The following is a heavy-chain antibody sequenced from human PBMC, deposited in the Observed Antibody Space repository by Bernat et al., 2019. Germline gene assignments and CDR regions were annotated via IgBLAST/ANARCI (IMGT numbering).Heavy chain of an antibody. D-gene: IGHD2/OR15-2a*01. CDR2: IKKDGSEK. CDR3: TRDMDIVRVFVGYDAFDI. J-gene: IGHJ3*02. CDR1: GFTFSNYW. V-gene: IGHV3-7*01. Sequence: EVQLVESGGGLVQPGGFLRLSCAASGFTFSNYWMSWVRQAPGKGLEWVANIKKDGSEKYYVDSVMGRFTISRDNAKNSLYLQMNSLRAEDTAVYYCTRDMDIVRVFVGYDAFDIWGQGTIVSVS.